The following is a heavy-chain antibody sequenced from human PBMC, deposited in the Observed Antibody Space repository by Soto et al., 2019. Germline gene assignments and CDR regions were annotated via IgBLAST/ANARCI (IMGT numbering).Heavy chain of an antibody. J-gene: IGHJ5*02. Sequence: SSETLSLTCTVSGGSISSYYWSWIRQPAGKGLEWIGEINHTGGTHYNPSLKSRVTMSVDTSKNQFSLRLSSVTAADTAIYYCATRITVFGLLIPPFDPWGQGTQVTVSS. V-gene: IGHV4-59*04. CDR3: ATRITVFGLLIPPFDP. CDR1: GGSISSYY. D-gene: IGHD3-3*01. CDR2: INHTGGT.